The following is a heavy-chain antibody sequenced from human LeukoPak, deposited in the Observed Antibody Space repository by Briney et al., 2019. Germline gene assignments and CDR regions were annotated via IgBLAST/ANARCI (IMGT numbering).Heavy chain of an antibody. Sequence: PGGSLRLSCAASGFTFSSYAMSWVRQAPGKGLEWVSAISGSGGSTYYADSVKGRFTISRDNAKNSLYLQMNSLRAEDTAVYYCARDMSYYDSSGLGYWGQGTLVTVSS. J-gene: IGHJ4*02. D-gene: IGHD3-22*01. CDR1: GFTFSSYA. V-gene: IGHV3-23*01. CDR2: ISGSGGST. CDR3: ARDMSYYDSSGLGY.